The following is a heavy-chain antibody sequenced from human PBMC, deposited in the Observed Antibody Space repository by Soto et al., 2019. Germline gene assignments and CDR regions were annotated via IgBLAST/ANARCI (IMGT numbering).Heavy chain of an antibody. D-gene: IGHD5-12*01. J-gene: IGHJ4*02. CDR2: ISDTGYDT. CDR1: KFTFSSYA. CDR3: TNLGADSGFYSHYFES. V-gene: IGHV3-23*01. Sequence: EVQLLESGGGFVQPGGSLRVACAASKFTFSSYAMSWVRQAPGKGLEWVSTISDTGYDTYYTDSVKGRFTIARDNSKKTFYLQRNGLRAEDTAVYYCTNLGADSGFYSHYFESWGQGTLVTVSS.